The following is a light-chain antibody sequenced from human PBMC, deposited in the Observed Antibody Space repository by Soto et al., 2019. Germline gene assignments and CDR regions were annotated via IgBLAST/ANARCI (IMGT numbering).Light chain of an antibody. CDR2: GAS. CDR3: QQYNSYPWT. V-gene: IGKV3-15*01. Sequence: EIVTTQSPATLSVSQGERATLSCRASQSVSSNLAWYQQKPGQAPSLLIYGASTRATGTPARFSGSGSGTEFTLTISSLQPDDFATYYCQQYNSYPWTFGQGTKVDI. CDR1: QSVSSN. J-gene: IGKJ1*01.